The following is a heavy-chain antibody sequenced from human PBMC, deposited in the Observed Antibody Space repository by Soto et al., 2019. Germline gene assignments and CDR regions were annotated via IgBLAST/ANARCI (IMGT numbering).Heavy chain of an antibody. V-gene: IGHV1-18*04. CDR3: ARDTHESPTYCGGDCYFDY. CDR2: ISAYNGNT. D-gene: IGHD2-21*02. J-gene: IGHJ4*02. CDR1: GYTFTSYG. Sequence: ASVKVSCKASGYTFTSYGISWVQQAPGQGLEWMGWISAYNGNTNYAQKLQGRVTMTTDTSTSTAYMELRSLRSDDTAVYYCARDTHESPTYCGGDCYFDYWGQGTLVTVSS.